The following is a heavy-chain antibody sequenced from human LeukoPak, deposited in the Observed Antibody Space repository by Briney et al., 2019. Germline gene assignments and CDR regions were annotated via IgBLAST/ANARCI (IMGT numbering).Heavy chain of an antibody. J-gene: IGHJ5*02. CDR1: RFTFSNYA. V-gene: IGHV3-23*01. Sequence: GGSLRLSCAASRFTFSNYAMSWVRQAPGKGLEWVSAISGSGGSTYYADSVKGRFTISRDKSKNALYLQMNSLRAEDTAVYYCARGRYCSGGSCQIDPWGQGTLVTVSS. CDR2: ISGSGGST. CDR3: ARGRYCSGGSCQIDP. D-gene: IGHD2-15*01.